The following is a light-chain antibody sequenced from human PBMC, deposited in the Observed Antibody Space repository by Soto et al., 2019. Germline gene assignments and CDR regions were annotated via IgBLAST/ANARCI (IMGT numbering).Light chain of an antibody. Sequence: DIQMIQSPSTLSASVGDRVTITCRASQYISSSLAWYQQKPGNAPNLLIYGASSLATGVPSRFSGSESGTEFTLTISSLQPDDFATYYCQQYNTYSTFGRGTKVGIK. J-gene: IGKJ1*01. CDR2: GAS. CDR1: QYISSS. CDR3: QQYNTYST. V-gene: IGKV1-5*01.